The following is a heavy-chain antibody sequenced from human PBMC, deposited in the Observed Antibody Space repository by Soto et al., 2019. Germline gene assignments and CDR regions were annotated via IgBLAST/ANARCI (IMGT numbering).Heavy chain of an antibody. J-gene: IGHJ3*02. CDR3: ARAGDYYDSRGPDDAFDI. CDR2: INPNSGGT. CDR1: GYTFTGYY. D-gene: IGHD3-22*01. Sequence: QVQLVQSGAEVKKPGASVKVSCKASGYTFTGYYMHWVRQAPGQGLEWMGWINPNSGGTNYAQKCQSRVTMTRDTSISTAYMELGRLRSDGTSVYYCARAGDYYDSRGPDDAFDIWGQGRMVTVSS. V-gene: IGHV1-2*02.